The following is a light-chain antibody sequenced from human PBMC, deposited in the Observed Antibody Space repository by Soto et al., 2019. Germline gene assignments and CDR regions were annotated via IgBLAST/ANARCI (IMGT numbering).Light chain of an antibody. J-gene: IGLJ2*01. CDR3: SSYTRSSTRV. CDR1: ISDVGGYNY. V-gene: IGLV2-14*01. CDR2: EVS. Sequence: SSLKRPPSVSDSPGQSVTISCTGTISDVGGYNYVSWYQQHPGKAPKLMIYEVSNRPSGVSNRFSGYKSGNTASLTISGLQAEDEADYYCSSYTRSSTRVFGGGTTVTVL.